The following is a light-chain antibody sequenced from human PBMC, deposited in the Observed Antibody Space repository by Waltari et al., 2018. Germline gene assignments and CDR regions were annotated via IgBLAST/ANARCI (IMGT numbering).Light chain of an antibody. V-gene: IGLV1-44*01. Sequence: QSVLTQPPSASGTPGQRVTIPCSGSSSNLGSNTVNWYQQLPGTAPKLLSYSNNQRPSGVPDRFSGSKSGTSASLAISGLQSEDEADYYCAAWDDSLNGPVFGGGTKLTVL. CDR2: SNN. J-gene: IGLJ3*02. CDR3: AAWDDSLNGPV. CDR1: SSNLGSNT.